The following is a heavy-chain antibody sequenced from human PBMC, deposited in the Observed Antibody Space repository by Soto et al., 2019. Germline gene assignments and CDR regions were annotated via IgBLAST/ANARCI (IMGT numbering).Heavy chain of an antibody. Sequence: EAQLLESGGGLVQPGGSLRLSCAASGFTFSNFAISWVRQSPGKGLEWVSGIRGSGGVTYYAASVRGRFTISRDNSKNRLYLQMNRLRAEDTAVYYCAIGPRGYNNGGPEYFQYWGEGTLVADSS. CDR2: IRGSGGVT. V-gene: IGHV3-23*01. D-gene: IGHD1-1*01. CDR3: AIGPRGYNNGGPEYFQY. CDR1: GFTFSNFA. J-gene: IGHJ1*01.